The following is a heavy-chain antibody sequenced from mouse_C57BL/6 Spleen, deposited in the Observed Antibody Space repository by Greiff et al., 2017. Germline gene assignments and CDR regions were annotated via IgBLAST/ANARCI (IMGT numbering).Heavy chain of an antibody. J-gene: IGHJ2*01. CDR2: IWSGGST. Sequence: QLQQSGPGLVQPSQSLSITCTVSGFSLTSYGVHWVRQSPGKGLEWLGVIWSGGSTDYNAAFISRLSISKDNSKSQVFFKMNSLQADDTAIYYCARGRPYYFDYWGQGTTLTVSS. CDR3: ARGRPYYFDY. V-gene: IGHV2-2*01. CDR1: GFSLTSYG.